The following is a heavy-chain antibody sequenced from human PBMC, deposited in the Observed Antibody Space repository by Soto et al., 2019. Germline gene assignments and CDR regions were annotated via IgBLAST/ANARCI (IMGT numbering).Heavy chain of an antibody. V-gene: IGHV3-15*07. Sequence: EVQLVESGGGLVKPGGSLRLSCAASGFTFSNAWMNWVRQAPGKGLEWVGRIKSKADGGTIDYAAPVKGRFIISRDDSKNTLYLQMNSLKTEDTAVYCCITDLPGDTSDYWGQGTLVTVSS. J-gene: IGHJ4*02. CDR2: IKSKADGGTI. CDR3: ITDLPGDTSDY. CDR1: GFTFSNAW. D-gene: IGHD3-16*01.